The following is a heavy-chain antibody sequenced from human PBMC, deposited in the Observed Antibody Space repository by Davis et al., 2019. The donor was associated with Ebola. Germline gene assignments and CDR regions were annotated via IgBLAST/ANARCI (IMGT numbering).Heavy chain of an antibody. J-gene: IGHJ4*02. D-gene: IGHD5-12*01. CDR1: GFTFSDYY. CDR3: ARDPGSSRGYNGYDSDH. V-gene: IGHV3-11*05. CDR2: ISSSSSYT. Sequence: GESLKISCAASGFTFSDYYMSWIRQAPGKGLEWVSYISSSSSYTNYADSVKGRFTISRDNAKNSLYLQMNSLRAEDTAMYHCARDPGSSRGYNGYDSDHWGQGTLVSVSS.